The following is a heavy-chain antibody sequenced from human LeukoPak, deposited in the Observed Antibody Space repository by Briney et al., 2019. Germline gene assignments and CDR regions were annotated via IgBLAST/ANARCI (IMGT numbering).Heavy chain of an antibody. CDR1: GFPFSNSW. J-gene: IGHJ6*04. CDR3: AGGNSMDV. Sequence: PGGSLRLSCAVSGFPFSNSWMYWVRQAPGKGLEGAANIKSDGSGISYVDSVKGRFIISRDNARNSLYLQMNSLRVEDTAVYFCAGGNSMDVWGKGTAVTVSS. V-gene: IGHV3-7*03. D-gene: IGHD1/OR15-1a*01. CDR2: IKSDGSGI.